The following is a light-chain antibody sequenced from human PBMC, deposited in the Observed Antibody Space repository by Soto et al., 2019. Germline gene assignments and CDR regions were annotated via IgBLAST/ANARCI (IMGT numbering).Light chain of an antibody. J-gene: IGKJ4*01. V-gene: IGKV1-39*01. Sequence: DIQMTQSPSSLSASVRDRVTITCRASQSISSYLNWYQQKPGKAPNLLIYAASTLQSGVPSRFSGSGSGTDFTLTIRSLQPEDFATYYCQQSYTTPLTFGGGTKVEI. CDR1: QSISSY. CDR3: QQSYTTPLT. CDR2: AAS.